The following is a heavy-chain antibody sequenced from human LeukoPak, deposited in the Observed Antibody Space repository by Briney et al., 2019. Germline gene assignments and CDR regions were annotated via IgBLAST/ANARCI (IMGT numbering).Heavy chain of an antibody. CDR1: GFTFSSYW. Sequence: GGSLRLSCAASGFTFSSYWMSWVRQAPGKGLEWVSSISSSSSYIYYADSVKGRFTIPRDNAKNSLYLQMNSLRAEDTAVYYCARDGTAAGTAFDYWGQGTLVTVSS. J-gene: IGHJ4*02. V-gene: IGHV3-21*01. CDR2: ISSSSSYI. CDR3: ARDGTAAGTAFDY. D-gene: IGHD6-13*01.